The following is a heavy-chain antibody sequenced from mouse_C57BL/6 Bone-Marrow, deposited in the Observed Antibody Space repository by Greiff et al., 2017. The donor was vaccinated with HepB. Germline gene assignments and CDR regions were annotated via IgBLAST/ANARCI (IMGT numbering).Heavy chain of an antibody. CDR2: IRNKANGYTT. D-gene: IGHD1-1*01. Sequence: EVKLVESGGGLVQPGGSLSLSCAASGFTFTDYYMSWVRQPPGKALEWLGFIRNKANGYTTEYSASVKGRFTISRDNSQSILYLQMNALRAEDSSTYYCARYYYYYMDYWGQGTSVTVSS. J-gene: IGHJ4*01. V-gene: IGHV7-3*01. CDR3: ARYYYYYMDY. CDR1: GFTFTDYY.